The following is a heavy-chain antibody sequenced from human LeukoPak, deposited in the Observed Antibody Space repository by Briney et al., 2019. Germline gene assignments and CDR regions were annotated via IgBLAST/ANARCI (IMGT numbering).Heavy chain of an antibody. CDR1: GYTFTGYG. J-gene: IGHJ6*03. CDR2: ISAYNGNT. CDR3: ARDGDIVVVVAATPFTYYMDV. Sequence: GASVRVSSMASGYTFTGYGISWVRQAPGQGLERMGWISAYNGNTNYAQKLQGRVTMTTDTSTSTAYMELRSLRSDDTAVYYCARDGDIVVVVAATPFTYYMDVWGKGTTVTVSS. V-gene: IGHV1-18*01. D-gene: IGHD2-15*01.